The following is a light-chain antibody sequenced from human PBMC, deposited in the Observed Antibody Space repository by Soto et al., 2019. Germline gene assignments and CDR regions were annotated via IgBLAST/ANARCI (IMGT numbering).Light chain of an antibody. V-gene: IGKV2-28*01. CDR1: QSLLHSNGYAY. Sequence: DIVMTQSPLSLPVTPGEPASISCRSSQSLLHSNGYAYLNWYLQKPGQSPQLLIYLGSDRASGVPDRFSGSGSGTDFTLKINRVEAEDVGVYYCMQALQTPWTFGQGTKVEIK. J-gene: IGKJ1*01. CDR3: MQALQTPWT. CDR2: LGS.